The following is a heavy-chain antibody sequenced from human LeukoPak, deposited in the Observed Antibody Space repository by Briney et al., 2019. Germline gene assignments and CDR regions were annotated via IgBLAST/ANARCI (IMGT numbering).Heavy chain of an antibody. CDR2: ISGSTSYI. D-gene: IGHD3-16*02. V-gene: IGHV3-21*01. Sequence: PGGSLRLSCVASAFTFRTYSMHWVRQAPGKGLECVSSISGSTSYIYYADSVRGRFTISRDSAKNSLYLQMNSLRPEDTAVYYCARGSDFVWGSYRPYFDYWGQGTLVTVSS. CDR3: ARGSDFVWGSYRPYFDY. CDR1: AFTFRTYS. J-gene: IGHJ4*02.